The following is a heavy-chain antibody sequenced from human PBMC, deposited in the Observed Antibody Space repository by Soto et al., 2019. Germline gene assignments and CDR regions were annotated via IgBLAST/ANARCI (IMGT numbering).Heavy chain of an antibody. CDR3: ARAPPDDFWSGYWSFYGMDV. CDR2: ISSSGSTI. CDR1: GFTFIDYY. J-gene: IGHJ6*02. V-gene: IGHV3-11*01. Sequence: PWGSLRLSCAASGFTFIDYYISFIRHSPFKWLEWVSYISSSGSTIYYADSVKGRFTISRDNAKNSLYLQMNSLRAEDTAVYYCARAPPDDFWSGYWSFYGMDVWGQGTTVTVSS. D-gene: IGHD3-3*01.